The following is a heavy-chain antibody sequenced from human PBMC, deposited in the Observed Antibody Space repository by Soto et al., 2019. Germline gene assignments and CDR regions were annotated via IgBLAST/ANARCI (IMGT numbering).Heavy chain of an antibody. CDR1: GFTFSSYW. Sequence: GGSLRLSCAASGFTFSSYWMHWVRQAPGKGLVWVSRINSDGSSTSYADSVKGRFTISRDNAKNTLYLQMNSLRAEDTAVYYCARQLWRGYSYIDPYYMDVWGKGTTVTVSS. CDR3: ARQLWRGYSYIDPYYMDV. J-gene: IGHJ6*03. V-gene: IGHV3-74*01. D-gene: IGHD5-18*01. CDR2: INSDGSST.